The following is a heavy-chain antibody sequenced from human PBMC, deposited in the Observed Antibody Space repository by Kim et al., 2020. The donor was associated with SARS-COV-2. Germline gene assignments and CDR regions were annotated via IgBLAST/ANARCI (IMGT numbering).Heavy chain of an antibody. CDR2: ISSSSYT. J-gene: IGHJ6*02. CDR1: GFTFSDYY. CDR3: ARDWVVPAATQSDLYYYYGMDV. Sequence: GGSLRLSCAASGFTFSDYYMSWIRQAPGKGLEWVSYISSSSYTNYADSVKGRFTISRDNAKNSLYLQMNSLRAEDTAVYYCARDWVVPAATQSDLYYYYGMDVWGQGTTVTVSS. D-gene: IGHD2-2*01. V-gene: IGHV3-11*06.